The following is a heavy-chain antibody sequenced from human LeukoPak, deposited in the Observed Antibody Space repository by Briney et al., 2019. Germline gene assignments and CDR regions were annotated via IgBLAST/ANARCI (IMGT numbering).Heavy chain of an antibody. CDR1: GYTFTSYD. CDR2: MNPNSGNT. Sequence: ASVKVSCTASGYTFTSYDINWVRQATGQGLEWMGWMNPNSGNTGYAQKFQGRVTMTRNTSISTAYTELSSLRSEDTAVYYCARGWGSSWYSFDYWGQGTLVTVPS. V-gene: IGHV1-8*01. J-gene: IGHJ4*02. CDR3: ARGWGSSWYSFDY. D-gene: IGHD6-13*01.